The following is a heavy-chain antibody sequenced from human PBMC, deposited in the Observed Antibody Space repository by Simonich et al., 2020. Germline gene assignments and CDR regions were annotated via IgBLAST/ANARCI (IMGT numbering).Heavy chain of an antibody. D-gene: IGHD1-7*01. CDR3: TRDHLELHLFQH. J-gene: IGHJ1*01. V-gene: IGHV3-49*04. CDR2: NRSIAYGGTT. Sequence: EVQLVESGGGLGQPGRSLRLSCKASGFTFGVYANSWVRQAPGKGLEWVCFNRSIAYGGTTEYAASVKGRFTISRDDSKSIAYLQMNSLKTEDTAVYYCTRDHLELHLFQHWGQGTLVTVSS. CDR1: GFTFGVYA.